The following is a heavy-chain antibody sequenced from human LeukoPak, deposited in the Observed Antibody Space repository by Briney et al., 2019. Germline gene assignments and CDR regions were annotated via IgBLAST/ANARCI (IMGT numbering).Heavy chain of an antibody. Sequence: GASVKVSCKVSGYTLTDLSMHWVRQAPGKGLEWMGGFNPEDGETIYAQKFQGRVTMTEDTSPATAYMELTSLTPQDPAAYYSATDHLAVPPLYWYPDPCGRCRLVTVSS. J-gene: IGHJ2*01. D-gene: IGHD6-19*01. CDR3: ATDHLAVPPLYWYPDP. V-gene: IGHV1-24*01. CDR2: FNPEDGET. CDR1: GYTLTDLS.